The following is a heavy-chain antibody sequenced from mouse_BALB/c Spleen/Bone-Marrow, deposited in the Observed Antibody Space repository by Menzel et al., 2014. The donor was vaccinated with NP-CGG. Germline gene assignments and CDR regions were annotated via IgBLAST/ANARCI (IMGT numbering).Heavy chain of an antibody. D-gene: IGHD2-2*01. CDR2: INPYNDGT. V-gene: IGHV1-14*01. J-gene: IGHJ2*01. CDR1: GYTFTSYV. CDR3: AGGYDVNFDY. Sequence: VHVKQSGPELVKPGAPVKMSCKASGYTFTSYVMHWVKQKPGQGLEWIGYINPYNDGTKYNEKFKGKATLTSDKSSSTAYMELSSLTSEDSAVYYCAGGYDVNFDYWGQGTTLTVSS.